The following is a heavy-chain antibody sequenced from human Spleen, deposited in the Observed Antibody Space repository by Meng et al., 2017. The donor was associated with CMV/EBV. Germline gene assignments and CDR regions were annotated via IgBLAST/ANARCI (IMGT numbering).Heavy chain of an antibody. CDR1: GFTFSSYS. CDR2: ISSSSSYI. Sequence: GESLKISCAASGFTFSSYSMNWVRQAPGKGLEWVSSISSSSSYIYYADSVKGRFTISRDNAKNSLYLQMNSLRAEDTAVYYCARWGSSTSCYAPQYGMDVWGQGTTVTVSS. V-gene: IGHV3-21*01. D-gene: IGHD2-2*01. J-gene: IGHJ6*02. CDR3: ARWGSSTSCYAPQYGMDV.